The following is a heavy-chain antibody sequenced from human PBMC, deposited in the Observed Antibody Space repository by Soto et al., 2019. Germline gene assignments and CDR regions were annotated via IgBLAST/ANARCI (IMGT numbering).Heavy chain of an antibody. CDR2: VKSKTDGGSS. V-gene: IGHV3-15*07. CDR1: GFPFTNAW. J-gene: IGHJ4*01. CDR3: TTDSRTTLPEIRFDY. Sequence: PGGSLRLSCAASGFPFTNAWINWVRQVPGKGLEWVGRVKSKTDGGSSDYAAPVKGRFAVSRDDSKNIVYLQMNSLKIEDTGVYYCTTDSRTTLPEIRFDYWGHGTQVTSPQ. D-gene: IGHD1-26*01.